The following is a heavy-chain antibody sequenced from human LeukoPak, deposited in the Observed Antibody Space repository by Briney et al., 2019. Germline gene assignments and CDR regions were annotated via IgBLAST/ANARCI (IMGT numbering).Heavy chain of an antibody. D-gene: IGHD2-2*01. CDR3: TTRIVVVPAAYYYYGIDV. CDR2: IKSKTDGGTT. V-gene: IGHV3-15*01. CDR1: GFTFSNAW. J-gene: IGHJ6*02. Sequence: GGSLRLSCAASGFTFSNAWMSWVRQAPGKGLEWVGRIKSKTDGGTTDYAAPVKGRFTISRDDSKNTLYLQMNSLKTEDTAVYYCTTRIVVVPAAYYYYGIDVWGQGTTVTVSS.